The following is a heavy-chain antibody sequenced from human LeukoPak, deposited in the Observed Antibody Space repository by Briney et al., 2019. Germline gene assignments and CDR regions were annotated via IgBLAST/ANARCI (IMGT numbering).Heavy chain of an antibody. CDR1: GGSISSGGYY. D-gene: IGHD5-12*01. CDR2: IYYSGST. J-gene: IGHJ5*02. V-gene: IGHV4-61*08. Sequence: PSETLSLTCTVSGGSISSGGYYWSWIRQPPGTGLEWIGYIYYSGSTNYNPSLKSRVTISVDTSKNQFSLKLSSVTAADTAVYYCARGRRPSAWDIVATINWFDPWGQGTLVTVSS. CDR3: ARGRRPSAWDIVATINWFDP.